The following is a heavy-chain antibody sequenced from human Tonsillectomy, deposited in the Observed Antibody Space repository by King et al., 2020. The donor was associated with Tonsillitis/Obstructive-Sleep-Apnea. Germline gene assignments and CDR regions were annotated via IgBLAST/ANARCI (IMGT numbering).Heavy chain of an antibody. CDR3: ARDMVLEAGGDAFDI. V-gene: IGHV4-59*01. CDR2: IYYSGST. CDR1: GGSISSYY. Sequence: QLQESGPGLVKPSETLSLTCTVSGGSISSYYWSWNRQPPGKGLEWIGFIYYSGSTNYNPSLKSRVTISVDTSKNQFSLKLSSVTAAYTAVYYCARDMVLEAGGDAFDIWGQGTMVTVSS. J-gene: IGHJ3*02. D-gene: IGHD2-8*01.